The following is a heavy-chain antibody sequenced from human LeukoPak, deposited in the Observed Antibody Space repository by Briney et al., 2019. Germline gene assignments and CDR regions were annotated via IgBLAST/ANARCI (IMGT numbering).Heavy chain of an antibody. J-gene: IGHJ4*02. CDR2: IDYIGNT. V-gene: IGHV4-31*03. CDR1: GGSMNSGGYY. D-gene: IGHD2-15*01. CDR3: ARTSYCTGGSCFFDY. Sequence: SETLSLTCTVSGGSMNSGGYYCTWIRQYPGKGLEWIGYIDYIGNTYYKASLKRRIAISVDTSKKQFSLKLSAVTAADAAVYFCARTSYCTGGSCFFDYWGQGTLVTVSS.